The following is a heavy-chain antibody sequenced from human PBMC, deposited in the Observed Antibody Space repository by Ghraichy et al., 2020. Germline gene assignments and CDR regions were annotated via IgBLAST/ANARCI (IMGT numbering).Heavy chain of an antibody. CDR3: AHFRGVMDY. V-gene: IGHV3-48*02. CDR2: ISSSSSTI. CDR1: GFTFSSYS. D-gene: IGHD3-10*01. Sequence: GESLNISCAASGFTFSSYSMNWVRQPPGKGLEWVSYISSSSSTIYYADSVKGRFTISRDNAKNSLYLQMNSLRDEDTAVYYCAHFRGVMDYWGQGTLVTVSS. J-gene: IGHJ4*02.